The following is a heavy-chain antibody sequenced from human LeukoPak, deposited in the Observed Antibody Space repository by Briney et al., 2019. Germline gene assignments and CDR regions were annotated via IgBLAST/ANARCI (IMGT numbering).Heavy chain of an antibody. D-gene: IGHD4-23*01. V-gene: IGHV3-21*01. CDR2: ISSSSSYI. J-gene: IGHJ4*02. Sequence: GGSLRLSCAASGFTFSSYSMNWVRQAPGKGLEWVSSISSSSSYIYYADSVKGRFTISGDNAKNSLYLQMNSLRAEDTAVYYCARNFDYGGNSVDYWGQGTLVTVSS. CDR3: ARNFDYGGNSVDY. CDR1: GFTFSSYS.